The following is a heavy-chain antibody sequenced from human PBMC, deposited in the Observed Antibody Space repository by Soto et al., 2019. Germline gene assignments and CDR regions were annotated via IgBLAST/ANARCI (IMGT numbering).Heavy chain of an antibody. Sequence: ASVKVSCKTSGYTFSSYGISWVRQAPGQGLEWMGWISGYNGHTNYAQKFQGRITVTTDTSTRTAYMELRSLRSDDTAMYYCVRDPNCGGDCYPDYWGPGTLVTVSS. V-gene: IGHV1-18*01. CDR1: GYTFSSYG. CDR3: VRDPNCGGDCYPDY. CDR2: ISGYNGHT. D-gene: IGHD2-21*02. J-gene: IGHJ4*02.